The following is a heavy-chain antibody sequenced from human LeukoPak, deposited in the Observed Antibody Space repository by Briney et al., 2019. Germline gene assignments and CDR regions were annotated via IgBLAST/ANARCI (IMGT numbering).Heavy chain of an antibody. CDR2: IYYSGST. CDR1: GGSINNYY. D-gene: IGHD3-10*01. Sequence: SETLPLTCTVSGGSINNYYWSWIRQPPGKGLEWIGYIYYSGSTKYNPSLKSRVSISVDTSKNQFSLKLSSVTAADTAVYYCAREGSFGELGYWGQGTLVTVSS. CDR3: AREGSFGELGY. V-gene: IGHV4-59*01. J-gene: IGHJ4*02.